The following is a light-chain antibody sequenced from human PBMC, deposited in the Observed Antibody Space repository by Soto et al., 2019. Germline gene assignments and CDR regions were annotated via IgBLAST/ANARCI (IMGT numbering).Light chain of an antibody. Sequence: QSVLTQPPSASGTPGQSITISCSGSSSNIGSNSVNWYQQFPGTAPKLLIDNNNQRPSGVPDRFSGSKSGTSASLAISGLQSEDESDYYCAAWDDSLDGPIFGTGTKLTVL. CDR2: NNN. V-gene: IGLV1-44*01. CDR1: SSNIGSNS. CDR3: AAWDDSLDGPI. J-gene: IGLJ1*01.